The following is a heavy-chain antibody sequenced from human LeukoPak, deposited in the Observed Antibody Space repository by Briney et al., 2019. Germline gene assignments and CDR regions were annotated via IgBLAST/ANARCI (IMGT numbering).Heavy chain of an antibody. J-gene: IGHJ4*02. CDR3: ARGPSLKYDSSGYYWNY. Sequence: PGGSLRLSCAASGFTFSSYWMSWVRQAPGKGLEWVANIKQDGSEKYYVDSVKGRFTISRDNAKNSLYLQMNSLRAEDTAVYYCARGPSLKYDSSGYYWNYWGQGTLVTVSS. V-gene: IGHV3-7*05. D-gene: IGHD3-22*01. CDR1: GFTFSSYW. CDR2: IKQDGSEK.